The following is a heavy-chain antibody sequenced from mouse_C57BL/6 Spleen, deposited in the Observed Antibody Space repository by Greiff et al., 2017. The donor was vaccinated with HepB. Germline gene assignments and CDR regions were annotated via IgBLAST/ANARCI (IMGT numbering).Heavy chain of an antibody. CDR1: GYAFSSYW. D-gene: IGHD2-5*01. V-gene: IGHV1-80*01. J-gene: IGHJ2*01. Sequence: VQLKQSGAELVKPGASVKISCKASGYAFSSYWMNWVKQRPGKGLEWIGQIYPGDGDTNYNGKFKGKATLTADKSSSTAYMQLSSLTSEDSAVYFCATYYSNYGGFDYWGQGTTLTVSS. CDR2: IYPGDGDT. CDR3: ATYYSNYGGFDY.